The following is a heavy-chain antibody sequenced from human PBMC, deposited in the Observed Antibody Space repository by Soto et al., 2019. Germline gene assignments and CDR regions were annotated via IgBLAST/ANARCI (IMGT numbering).Heavy chain of an antibody. CDR3: ARESYSGYHSYDY. CDR2: MYHDGNT. CDR1: GCSISSGCF. J-gene: IGHJ4*02. V-gene: IGHV4-38-2*02. D-gene: IGHD5-12*01. Sequence: PSETLSLTCAVSGCSISSGCFWGWIRQPPGKGLEWIANMYHDGNTHYNPSLKSRVTMSVDTSNNQFSLKLNSVTAADTAVYYCARESYSGYHSYDYLGPGILVTVSS.